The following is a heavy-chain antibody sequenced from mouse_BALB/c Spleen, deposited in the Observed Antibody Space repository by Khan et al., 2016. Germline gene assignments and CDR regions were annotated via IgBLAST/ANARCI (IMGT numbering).Heavy chain of an antibody. CDR3: ARAWYSMDY. V-gene: IGHV1-9*01. CDR2: ILPGNANS. J-gene: IGHJ4*01. CDR1: GYTFSNYW. Sequence: QVQLQQSGAELMKPGASVKISCKATGYTFSNYWIEWVKQRPGHGLEWIGDILPGNANSNYNENLKGKATLTADTSSNTAYMQLSSLASEDSAFYYCARAWYSMDYWGQGTSVTVSS.